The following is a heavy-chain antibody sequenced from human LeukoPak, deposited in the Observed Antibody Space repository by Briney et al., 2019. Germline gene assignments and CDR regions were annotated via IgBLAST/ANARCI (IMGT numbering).Heavy chain of an antibody. V-gene: IGHV3-74*01. CDR1: GFTFSSYW. CDR3: ARDKDYYDSSGYYQRWYFDL. D-gene: IGHD3-22*01. Sequence: PGGSLRLSCAASGFTFSSYWMHWVRQAPGKGLVWVSRINTDGTRTNYADSVKGRFTISRDNAKNTVYLQMNSLRAEDTAVYYCARDKDYYDSSGYYQRWYFDLWGRGTLVTVSS. CDR2: INTDGTRT. J-gene: IGHJ2*01.